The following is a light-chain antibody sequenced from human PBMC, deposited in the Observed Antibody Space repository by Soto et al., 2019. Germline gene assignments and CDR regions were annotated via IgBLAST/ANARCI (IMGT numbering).Light chain of an antibody. CDR2: DAS. Sequence: DIQMTQSPSTLSASVGDRVTITCRASQRINRWLAWYQQKPVKAPKLLIYDASSLESGVPSRFSGSGSGTEFTLSISSLQPDDFVTYYCQQYNSFSRTFGQGTKV. CDR3: QQYNSFSRT. V-gene: IGKV1-5*01. CDR1: QRINRW. J-gene: IGKJ1*01.